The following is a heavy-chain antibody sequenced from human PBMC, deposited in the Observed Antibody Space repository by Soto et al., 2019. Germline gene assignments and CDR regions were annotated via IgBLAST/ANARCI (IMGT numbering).Heavy chain of an antibody. CDR3: ARDGGLRGYSGYDSFDY. Sequence: SETLSLTXTVSGGSVSSGSYYWSWIRQPPGKGLEWIGYIYYSGSTNYNPSLKSRVTISVDTSKNQFSLKLSSVTAADTAVYYCARDGGLRGYSGYDSFDYWGQGTLVTVSS. CDR1: GGSVSSGSYY. V-gene: IGHV4-61*01. CDR2: IYYSGST. D-gene: IGHD5-12*01. J-gene: IGHJ4*02.